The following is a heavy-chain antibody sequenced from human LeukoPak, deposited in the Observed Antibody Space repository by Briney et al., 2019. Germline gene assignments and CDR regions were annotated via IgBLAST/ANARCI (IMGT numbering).Heavy chain of an antibody. Sequence: GGSLRLSCVASGFTFSSYAMHWVRQAPGKGLEWVAVISYDGSNKYYVDSVKGRFTISRDNSKNTLYLQMNSLRAEDTAVYYCARDQVVNNYFDYWGQGTLVTVSS. CDR3: ARDQVVNNYFDY. D-gene: IGHD4-23*01. V-gene: IGHV3-30-3*01. J-gene: IGHJ4*02. CDR2: ISYDGSNK. CDR1: GFTFSSYA.